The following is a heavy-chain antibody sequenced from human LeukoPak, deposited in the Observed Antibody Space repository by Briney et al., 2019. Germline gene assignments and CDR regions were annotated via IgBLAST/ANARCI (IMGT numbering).Heavy chain of an antibody. V-gene: IGHV1-2*02. D-gene: IGHD4-23*01. CDR3: AREVPAYGGNPFDS. CDR2: INPNSGGT. CDR1: GYTFTGYY. Sequence: ASVKVSCKASGYTFTGYYMHWVRQAPGQGLEWMGWINPNSGGTYYAQKFQGRVTMTRDTSISTAYMELSRLRSDDTAVYYCAREVPAYGGNPFDSWGQGTLVTVSS. J-gene: IGHJ4*02.